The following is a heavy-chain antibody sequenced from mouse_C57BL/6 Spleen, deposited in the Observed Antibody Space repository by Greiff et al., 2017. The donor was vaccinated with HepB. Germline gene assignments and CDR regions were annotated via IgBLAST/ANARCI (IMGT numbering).Heavy chain of an antibody. J-gene: IGHJ1*03. V-gene: IGHV1-69*01. D-gene: IGHD1-1*01. CDR1: GYTFTSYW. CDR2: IDPSDSYT. Sequence: QVQLQQPGAELVMPGASVKLSCKASGYTFTSYWMHWVKQRPGQGLEWIGEIDPSDSYTNYNQKFKGKSTLTVDKSSSTAYMQLSSLTSEDSAVYYCAISITTVVVHYWYFDVWGTGTTVTVSS. CDR3: AISITTVVVHYWYFDV.